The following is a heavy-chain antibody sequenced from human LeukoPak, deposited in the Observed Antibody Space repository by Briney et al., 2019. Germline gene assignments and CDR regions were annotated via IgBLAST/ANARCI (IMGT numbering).Heavy chain of an antibody. Sequence: SETLSLTCTVSGGSISSYYWSWIRQPPGKGLEWIGYIYYSGSTNYNPSLKSRVTISVDTSKNQFSLKLSSVTAADTAVYYCARQVRNYDILTGYQYYYGMDVWGQGTTVTVSS. CDR1: GGSISSYY. CDR2: IYYSGST. D-gene: IGHD3-9*01. V-gene: IGHV4-59*08. CDR3: ARQVRNYDILTGYQYYYGMDV. J-gene: IGHJ6*02.